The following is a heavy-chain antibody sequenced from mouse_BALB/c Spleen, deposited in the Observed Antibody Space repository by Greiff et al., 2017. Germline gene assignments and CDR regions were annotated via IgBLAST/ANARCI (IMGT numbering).Heavy chain of an antibody. Sequence: VQLQQSGAELVRPGASVTLSCKGSGYTFTDYAMHWVKQSNAKSLEWIGVISTYYGNTNYNQKFKGKATMTVDKSSSTAYMELARLTSEDSAIYYCARGEMDFWGQGTSVTVSS. CDR3: ARGEMDF. J-gene: IGHJ4*01. CDR2: ISTYYGNT. CDR1: GYTFTDYA. V-gene: IGHV1S137*01.